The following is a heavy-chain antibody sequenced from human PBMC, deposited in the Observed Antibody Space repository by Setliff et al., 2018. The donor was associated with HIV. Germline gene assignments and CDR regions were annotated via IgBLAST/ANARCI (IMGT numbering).Heavy chain of an antibody. J-gene: IGHJ5*02. CDR1: GGSINSGDYY. D-gene: IGHD6-19*01. V-gene: IGHV4-31*03. CDR3: ARTRRVRSRAWYWFDI. Sequence: SETLSLTCTVSGGSINSGDYYWSWIRQHPGKGLEWIGYIYYSGTTYYNPSLNNRVTISVDTSKNQFSLKVSSVTAADTAVYYCARTRRVRSRAWYWFDIWGQGTLVTVSS. CDR2: IYYSGTT.